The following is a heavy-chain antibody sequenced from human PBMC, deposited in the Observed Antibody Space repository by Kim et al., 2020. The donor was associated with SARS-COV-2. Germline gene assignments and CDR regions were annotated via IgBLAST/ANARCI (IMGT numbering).Heavy chain of an antibody. Sequence: KSRVTISVDTSKNQFSLKRSSVTAADTAMYYCARSGRGTGTTSYYYGMDVWGQGTTVTVSS. D-gene: IGHD1-7*01. V-gene: IGHV4-34*01. J-gene: IGHJ6*02. CDR3: ARSGRGTGTTSYYYGMDV.